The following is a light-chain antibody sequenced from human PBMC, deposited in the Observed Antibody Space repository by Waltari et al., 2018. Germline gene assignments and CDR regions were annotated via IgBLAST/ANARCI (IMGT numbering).Light chain of an antibody. J-gene: IGKJ2*01. CDR1: QGLSSW. CDR3: QHTSSFPVT. V-gene: IGKV1-12*01. CDR2: TAS. Sequence: DIQMTQSPSSVSASVGDRVAITCRASQGLSSWSAWHQQKPGKAPELRIYTASTLQRGAPSRFSGRGSATDITHTISRQQPEDTATYYCQHTSSFPVTFGQGTKLEL.